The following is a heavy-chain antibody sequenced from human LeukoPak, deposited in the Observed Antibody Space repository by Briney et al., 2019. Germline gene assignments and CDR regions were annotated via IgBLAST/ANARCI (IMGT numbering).Heavy chain of an antibody. CDR1: GGSISSYY. Sequence: SETLSLTCTVSGGSISSYYWSWIRQPAGKGLEWIGRVYTSGSTNYNPSLKSRVTMSVDTSKNQFSLKLSSVTAADTAVYYCARAVGSGSFQTYYYYMDVWGKGTTVTISS. V-gene: IGHV4-4*07. CDR3: ARAVGSGSFQTYYYYMDV. CDR2: VYTSGST. J-gene: IGHJ6*03. D-gene: IGHD3-10*01.